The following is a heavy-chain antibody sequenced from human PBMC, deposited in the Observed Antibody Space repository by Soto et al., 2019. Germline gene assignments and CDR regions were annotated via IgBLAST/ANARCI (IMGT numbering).Heavy chain of an antibody. CDR3: ARDYDGFDC. CDR1: SVSITSSNW. V-gene: IGHV4-4*02. D-gene: IGHD3-16*01. CDR2: ISHSGTV. J-gene: IGHJ5*01. Sequence: SETLSLTCDVSSVSITSSNWWTWVRQPPGKGLEWLGKISHSGTVNYNATLRSRVTISVDKPKNQLSLKLMSVTAADTAVYYCARDYDGFDCWGPGSLVTVSS.